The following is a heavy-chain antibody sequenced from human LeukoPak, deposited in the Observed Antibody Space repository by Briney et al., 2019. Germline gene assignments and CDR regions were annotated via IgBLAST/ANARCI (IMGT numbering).Heavy chain of an antibody. D-gene: IGHD2-15*01. CDR2: IRYDGSNK. CDR3: ARYGNAFDY. J-gene: IGHJ4*02. V-gene: IGHV3-30*02. Sequence: GGSLRLSCAASGFTFSRYGMHWVRQPPGRGLEWVAFIRYDGSNKHYADSVKGRFTISRDNSKHTLFLQMNSVRAEDTALYYCARYGNAFDYWGQGILVTISS. CDR1: GFTFSRYG.